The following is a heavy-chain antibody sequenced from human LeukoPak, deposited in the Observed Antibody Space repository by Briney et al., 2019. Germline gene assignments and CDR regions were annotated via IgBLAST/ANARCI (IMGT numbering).Heavy chain of an antibody. J-gene: IGHJ5*02. V-gene: IGHV3-23*01. CDR3: AKGSTGSNWFDP. CDR2: ISSSGTTT. CDR1: GFTFSSYA. Sequence: GGSLRLSCAASGFTFSSYAMTWVRQAPGRGLEWVSSISSSGTTTYYADSVKGRFTISRDNSKNTLYLQMNSLRAEDTAVYYCAKGSTGSNWFDPWGQGVLVIVSS. D-gene: IGHD1-1*01.